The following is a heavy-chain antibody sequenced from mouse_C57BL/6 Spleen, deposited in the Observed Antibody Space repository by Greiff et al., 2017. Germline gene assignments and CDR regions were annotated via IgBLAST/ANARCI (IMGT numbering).Heavy chain of an antibody. V-gene: IGHV14-4*01. CDR1: GFNIKDDY. J-gene: IGHJ2*01. D-gene: IGHD2-2*01. CDR2: IDPENGDT. Sequence: VQLQQSGAELVRPGASVKLSCTASGFNIKDDYMHWVKQRPEQGLEWIGWIDPENGDTEYASKFQGKATITADTSSNTAYLQLSSLTSEDTAVYYCTAGIYYGNDGGDWGTGTTLTVSS. CDR3: TAGIYYGNDGGD.